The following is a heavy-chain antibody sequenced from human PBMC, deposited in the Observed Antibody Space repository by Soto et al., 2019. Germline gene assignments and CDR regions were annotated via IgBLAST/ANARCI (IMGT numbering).Heavy chain of an antibody. Sequence: ASVKVSCKASGYTFTSYYMHWVRQAPGQGLEWMGIINPSGGSTSYAQKFQGRVTMTRDTSTSTVYMELSSLRSEDTAVYYCARTGWRAAKYSTGWPRDAFDIWGQGTMVTVSS. V-gene: IGHV1-46*01. CDR2: INPSGGST. CDR1: GYTFTSYY. D-gene: IGHD6-25*01. J-gene: IGHJ3*02. CDR3: ARTGWRAAKYSTGWPRDAFDI.